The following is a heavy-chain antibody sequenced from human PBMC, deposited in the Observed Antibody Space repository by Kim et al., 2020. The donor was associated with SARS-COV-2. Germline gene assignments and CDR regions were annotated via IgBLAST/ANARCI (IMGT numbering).Heavy chain of an antibody. J-gene: IGHJ6*02. Sequence: GGSLRLSCAASGFTFSSYGMHWVRQAPGKGLEWVAVISYDGSNKYYADSVKGRFTISRDNSKNTLYLQMNSLRAEDTAVYYCAKEGRIQLWLRGYYYGMDVWGQGTTVTVSS. V-gene: IGHV3-30*18. CDR2: ISYDGSNK. CDR3: AKEGRIQLWLRGYYYGMDV. CDR1: GFTFSSYG. D-gene: IGHD5-18*01.